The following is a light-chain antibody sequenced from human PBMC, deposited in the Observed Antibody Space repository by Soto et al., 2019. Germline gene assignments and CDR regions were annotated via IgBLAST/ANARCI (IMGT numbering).Light chain of an antibody. Sequence: QSVLTQPPSASGTPGQRVTISCSGSSCNIGGNTVNWYQQLPGTAPRVLIYSNNQRPSGVPDRFSGSKSGTSASLAISGLQSEDEADYYCAAWDDSLNAVVFGGGTKLTVL. CDR3: AAWDDSLNAVV. CDR2: SNN. J-gene: IGLJ2*01. V-gene: IGLV1-44*01. CDR1: SCNIGGNT.